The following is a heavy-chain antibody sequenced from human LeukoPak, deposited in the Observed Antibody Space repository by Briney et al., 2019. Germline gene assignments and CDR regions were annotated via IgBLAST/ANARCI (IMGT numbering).Heavy chain of an antibody. J-gene: IGHJ3*02. CDR2: MYHSRST. V-gene: IGHV4-59*01. D-gene: IGHD4-17*01. CDR1: GGSIRNYY. CDR3: ATSSTLTTYAFDI. Sequence: RSSETLSLTCTVSGGSIRNYYWTWIRQTPGKGLEWIGYMYHSRSTNSSPSLKNRVTISIDTSMNNFSLKLRSVTAADTAVYYCATSSTLTTYAFDIWGPGSMVTVSS.